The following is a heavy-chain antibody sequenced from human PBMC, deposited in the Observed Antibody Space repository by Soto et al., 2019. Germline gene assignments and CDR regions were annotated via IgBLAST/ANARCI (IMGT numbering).Heavy chain of an antibody. CDR2: ISGGGGST. CDR1: GFTFSSYP. V-gene: IGHV3-23*01. CDR3: ARPNLYCSSTSCYDY. D-gene: IGHD2-2*01. Sequence: PGGSLRPSCAASGFTFSSYPMRWVRPAPGKGLEWVSAISGGGGSTYNADSVKGRFTISRDNSKNTLYLQMNSLRAGDTAVYYCARPNLYCSSTSCYDYWGQGT. J-gene: IGHJ4*02.